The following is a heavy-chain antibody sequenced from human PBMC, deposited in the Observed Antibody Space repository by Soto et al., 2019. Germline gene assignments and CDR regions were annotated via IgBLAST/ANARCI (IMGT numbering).Heavy chain of an antibody. CDR3: AIGRPAGFTNSFDH. Sequence: PXETLSLTCSLAACSVTSHRWSWIRQFTGQGLQWIAYTSYTGNTKCNPSLQSRVTISLDRSKNQLSLKLTSMTAADTAVYYLAIGRPAGFTNSFDHCRKGTRVTVSS. CDR2: TSYTGNT. J-gene: IGHJ5*02. CDR1: ACSVTSHR. D-gene: IGHD7-27*01. V-gene: IGHV4-59*02.